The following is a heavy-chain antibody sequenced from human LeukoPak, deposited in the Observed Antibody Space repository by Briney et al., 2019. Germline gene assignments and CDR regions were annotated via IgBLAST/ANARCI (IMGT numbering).Heavy chain of an antibody. Sequence: GAPLKISSKGSGYSITSYWIGWVRQMSGKDLEWMGIIYPGDSDSRYSPSFQGQVTISADKSISTAYLQWSSLKASDTAMYYCARSCRDGYRDFDYWGQGTLVTVSS. CDR1: GYSITSYW. CDR2: IYPGDSDS. D-gene: IGHD5-24*01. CDR3: ARSCRDGYRDFDY. J-gene: IGHJ4*02. V-gene: IGHV5-51*01.